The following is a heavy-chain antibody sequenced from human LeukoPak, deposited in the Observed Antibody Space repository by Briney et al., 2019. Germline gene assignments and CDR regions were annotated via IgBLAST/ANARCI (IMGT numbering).Heavy chain of an antibody. Sequence: GGSLRLSCAASGFTFSSYWMSWVRQAPGKGLEWVANIKQDGSEKYYVDSVKGRFTISRDNAKNSLYLQMNSLRAEDTAVYYCAGEWIAVAAYYFDYWGQGTLVTVSS. D-gene: IGHD6-19*01. CDR3: AGEWIAVAAYYFDY. J-gene: IGHJ4*02. V-gene: IGHV3-7*01. CDR1: GFTFSSYW. CDR2: IKQDGSEK.